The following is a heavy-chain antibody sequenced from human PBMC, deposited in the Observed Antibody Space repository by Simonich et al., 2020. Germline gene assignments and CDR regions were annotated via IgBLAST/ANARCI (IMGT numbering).Heavy chain of an antibody. V-gene: IGHV1-69*09. CDR2: IIPILGIA. D-gene: IGHD3-10*01. J-gene: IGHJ4*02. CDR1: GGTFSSYA. Sequence: QVQLVQSGAEVKKPGSSVKVSCKASGGTFSSYAISWVRRAPGQGLEWMGGIIPILGIANYEQKVQGRVTITADKSTSTAYMELSSLRSEDTAVYYCARTNTMRELDTMVRGVDYFDYWGQGTLVTVSS. CDR3: ARTNTMRELDTMVRGVDYFDY.